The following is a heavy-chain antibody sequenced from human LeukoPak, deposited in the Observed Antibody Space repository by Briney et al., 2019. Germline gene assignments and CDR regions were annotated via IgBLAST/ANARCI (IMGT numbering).Heavy chain of an antibody. CDR1: GGSISSYY. V-gene: IGHV4-59*01. CDR3: ARAGRMAVAGTYYGMDV. CDR2: IYYSGST. Sequence: SETLSLTCTVSGGSISSYYWSWIRQPPGKGLEWIGYIYYSGSTNYNPSLKSRVTISVDTFKNQFSLKLSSVTAADTAVYYCARAGRMAVAGTYYGMDVWGQGTTVTVSS. D-gene: IGHD6-13*01. J-gene: IGHJ6*02.